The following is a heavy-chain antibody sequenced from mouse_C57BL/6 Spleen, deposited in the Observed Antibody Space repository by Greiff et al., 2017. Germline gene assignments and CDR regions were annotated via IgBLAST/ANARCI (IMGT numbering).Heavy chain of an antibody. CDR1: GFTFSDYY. V-gene: IGHV5-16*01. Sequence: EVMLVESEGGLVQPGSSMKLSCTASGFTFSDYYMAWVRQVPEKGLEWVANINYDGSSTYYLDSLKSRFIISRDNAKNILYLQMSSLKSEDTATYYCARVLTGTGFDYWGQGTTLTVSS. J-gene: IGHJ2*01. CDR2: INYDGSST. D-gene: IGHD4-1*01. CDR3: ARVLTGTGFDY.